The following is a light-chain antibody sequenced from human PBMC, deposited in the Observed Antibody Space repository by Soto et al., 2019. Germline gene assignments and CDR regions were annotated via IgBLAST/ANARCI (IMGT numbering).Light chain of an antibody. Sequence: QSALTQPASVFGSPGQSITFSCTGTSSDVGGYNFVSWYQQHPGKAPKLMIYEVSSRPSGVSNRFSGSKSGNTASLTISGLQPEDEADYYCCSYAGDYMFVFGTGTKVTVL. J-gene: IGLJ1*01. V-gene: IGLV2-14*03. CDR2: EVS. CDR3: CSYAGDYMFV. CDR1: SSDVGGYNF.